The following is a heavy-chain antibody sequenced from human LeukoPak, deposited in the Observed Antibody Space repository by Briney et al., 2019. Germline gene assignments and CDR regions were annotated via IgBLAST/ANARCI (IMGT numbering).Heavy chain of an antibody. CDR3: ARGGYSYGFDY. V-gene: IGHV4-34*01. CDR1: GGSFSGYY. Sequence: SETLSLTCAVYGGSFSGYYWSWIRQPPGKGLEWIGEINHSGSTNYNPSLKSRVTISVDTSKNQFSLKLSSVTAADTAVYYCARGGYSYGFDYWGQGTLVTVSS. CDR2: INHSGST. D-gene: IGHD5-18*01. J-gene: IGHJ4*02.